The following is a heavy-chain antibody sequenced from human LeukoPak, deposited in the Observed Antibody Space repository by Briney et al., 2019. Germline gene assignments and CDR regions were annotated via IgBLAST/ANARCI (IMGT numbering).Heavy chain of an antibody. V-gene: IGHV3-21*01. CDR2: ISSSSSYI. Sequence: GGSLRLSCAASGFTFSSYSMNWVRQAPGKGLEWVSSISSSSSYIYYADSVKGRFTDSRDNAKNSLYLQMDSLRAEDTAVYYCARYHLESYFRDPFDHWGQGTLVTVSS. CDR1: GFTFSSYS. J-gene: IGHJ4*02. D-gene: IGHD3-10*01. CDR3: ARYHLESYFRDPFDH.